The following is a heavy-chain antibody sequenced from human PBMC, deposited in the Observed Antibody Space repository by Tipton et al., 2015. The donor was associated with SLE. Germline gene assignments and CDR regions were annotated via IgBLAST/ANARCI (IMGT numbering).Heavy chain of an antibody. CDR3: ARDHDYGDYDDY. J-gene: IGHJ4*02. Sequence: SLRLSCAASGITFSTSWMSWVRQAPGKGLEWVANIKQDGSEKYYVDSVKGRFTISRDNAKNSLYLQMNSLRAEDTAVYYCARDHDYGDYDDYWGQGTLVTVSS. CDR2: IKQDGSEK. V-gene: IGHV3-7*05. CDR1: GITFSTSW. D-gene: IGHD4-17*01.